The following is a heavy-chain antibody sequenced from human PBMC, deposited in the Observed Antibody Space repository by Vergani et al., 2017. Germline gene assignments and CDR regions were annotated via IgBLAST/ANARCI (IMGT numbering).Heavy chain of an antibody. J-gene: IGHJ3*02. CDR1: GGSISSSSYY. Sequence: RLQLQESGPGLVKPSETLSLTCTVSGGSISSSSYYWGWIRQPPGKGLEWIGSIYYSGSTYYNPSLKSRVTISVDTSKNQFSLKLSSVTAADTAVYYCARGFGGQNMGAFDIWGQGTMVTVSS. D-gene: IGHD2/OR15-2a*01. CDR2: IYYSGST. CDR3: ARGFGGQNMGAFDI. V-gene: IGHV4-39*06.